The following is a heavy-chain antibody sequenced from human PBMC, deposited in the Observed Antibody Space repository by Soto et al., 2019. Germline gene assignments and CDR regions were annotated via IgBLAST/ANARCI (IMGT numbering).Heavy chain of an antibody. CDR2: INSDGIST. CDR3: ARDHAAAKLPLYCSSTSCSAGLPDY. Sequence: EVQLVESGGGLVQPGGSLRLSCAASGFTFSSYWMHWVRQAPGKGLVWVSRINSDGISTSYADSVKGRFTISRDNAKNTLYLQMNSLRAEDTAVYYCARDHAAAKLPLYCSSTSCSAGLPDYWGQGTLVTVSS. J-gene: IGHJ4*02. V-gene: IGHV3-74*01. D-gene: IGHD2-2*01. CDR1: GFTFSSYW.